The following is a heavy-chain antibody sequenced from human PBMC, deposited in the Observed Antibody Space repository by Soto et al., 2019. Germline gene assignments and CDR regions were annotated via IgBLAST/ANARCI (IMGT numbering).Heavy chain of an antibody. CDR1: GFGFTTYA. Sequence: GGSLRLSCAASGFGFTTYAMSWVRQAPGKGLEWVSSIRNSGTSTYYADSVKGRFTISRDNSKNTLYLQMNSLRAEDTAVYYCAKGFDGSSYSNYFDYWGQGTLVTVSS. V-gene: IGHV3-23*01. D-gene: IGHD3-3*01. J-gene: IGHJ4*02. CDR2: IRNSGTST. CDR3: AKGFDGSSYSNYFDY.